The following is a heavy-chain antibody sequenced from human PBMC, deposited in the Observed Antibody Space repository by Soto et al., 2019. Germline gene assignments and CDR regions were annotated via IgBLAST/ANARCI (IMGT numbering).Heavy chain of an antibody. J-gene: IGHJ4*02. CDR1: GFTFTSSA. V-gene: IGHV1-58*01. D-gene: IGHD3-22*01. CDR2: IVVGSGNT. Sequence: GASVKVSCKASGFTFTSSAVQWVRQARGQRLEWIGWIVVGSGNTNYAQKFQERATITRDMSTSTAYMELSSLRSEDTAVYYCAADNDMIVVAPPFYWGQGTLVTVSS. CDR3: AADNDMIVVAPPFY.